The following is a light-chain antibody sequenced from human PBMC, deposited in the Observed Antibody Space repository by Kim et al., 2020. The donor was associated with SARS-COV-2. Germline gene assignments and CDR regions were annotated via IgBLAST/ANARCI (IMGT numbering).Light chain of an antibody. CDR3: QEYDTSPLT. CDR1: PSLPSSY. Sequence: SPGERATLSCRPIPSLPSSYLAWYQQTPGQAPRLLIYGASTRATGVPDRFAGSGSGTEFTLTISRLEPEDFAVYYCQEYDTSPLTFGPGTKVDIK. J-gene: IGKJ3*01. V-gene: IGKV3-20*01. CDR2: GAS.